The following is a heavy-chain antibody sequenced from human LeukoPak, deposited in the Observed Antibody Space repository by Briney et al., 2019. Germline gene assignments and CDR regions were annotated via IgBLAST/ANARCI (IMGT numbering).Heavy chain of an antibody. CDR1: GRSISSYY. Sequence: SETLSLTCTVSGRSISSYYWSWIRQPAGKGLEWIGRIYTSGSTNYNPSLKSRVTMSVDTSKNQFSLKLSSVTAADTAVYYCARDTPITTVVTPAGFDPWGQGTLVTVSS. CDR3: ARDTPITTVVTPAGFDP. V-gene: IGHV4-4*07. J-gene: IGHJ5*02. CDR2: IYTSGST. D-gene: IGHD4-23*01.